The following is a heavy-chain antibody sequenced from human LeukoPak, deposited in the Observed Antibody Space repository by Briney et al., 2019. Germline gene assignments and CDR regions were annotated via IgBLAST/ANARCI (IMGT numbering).Heavy chain of an antibody. J-gene: IGHJ3*02. Sequence: SETLSLTCAVYGGSFGGYYWSWIRQPPGKGLEWIGEINHSGSTNYNPSLKSRVTISVDTSKNQFSLKLSSVTAADTAVYYCARALRPVSGIVVVTGHAFDIWGQGTMVTVSS. D-gene: IGHD3-22*01. CDR1: GGSFGGYY. CDR2: INHSGST. V-gene: IGHV4-34*01. CDR3: ARALRPVSGIVVVTGHAFDI.